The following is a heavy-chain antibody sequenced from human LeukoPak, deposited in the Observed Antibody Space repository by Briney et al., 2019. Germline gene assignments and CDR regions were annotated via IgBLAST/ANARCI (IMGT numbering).Heavy chain of an antibody. CDR2: INPNSGGT. D-gene: IGHD3-10*01. J-gene: IGHJ3*02. Sequence: GASVKASCKASGYTFTGYNMHWVRQAPGQGLEWMGWINPNSGGTNYAQKFQGRVTMTRDTSISTAYMELSRLRSDDTAVYYCASRSRTYYYGSGSYYTGDAFDIWGQGTMVTVSS. CDR1: GYTFTGYN. CDR3: ASRSRTYYYGSGSYYTGDAFDI. V-gene: IGHV1-2*02.